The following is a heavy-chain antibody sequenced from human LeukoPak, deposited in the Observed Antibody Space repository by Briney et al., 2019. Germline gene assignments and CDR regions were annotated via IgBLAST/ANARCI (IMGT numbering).Heavy chain of an antibody. CDR3: ARGQKDHYYGSGTYYFDY. D-gene: IGHD3-10*01. Sequence: PSETLSLTCTVSGGSISSYYWSWIRQPPGKGLEWIGYIYYSGSTNYNPSLKSRVTISVDTSKNQFSLKLSSVTAADTAVYYCARGQKDHYYGSGTYYFDYWGQGTLVTVSS. CDR2: IYYSGST. CDR1: GGSISSYY. V-gene: IGHV4-59*01. J-gene: IGHJ4*02.